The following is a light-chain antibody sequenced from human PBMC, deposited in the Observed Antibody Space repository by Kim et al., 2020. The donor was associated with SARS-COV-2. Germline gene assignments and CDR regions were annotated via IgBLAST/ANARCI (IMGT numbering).Light chain of an antibody. V-gene: IGLV3-21*04. CDR3: QVWDSSSDHRVV. J-gene: IGLJ2*01. CDR1: SIGSKS. Sequence: PGKTARITCGGKSIGSKSVHWYQQKPGQAPVLVINYDSDRPSGIPERFSGSNSGNTATLTISRDEAGDEADYYCQVWDSSSDHRVVFGGGTQLTVL. CDR2: YDS.